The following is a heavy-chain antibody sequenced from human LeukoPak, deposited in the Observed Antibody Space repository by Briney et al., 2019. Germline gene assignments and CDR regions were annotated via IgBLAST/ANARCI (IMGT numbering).Heavy chain of an antibody. CDR3: ARLPHCSDSMRCYVGDQHMDV. CDR2: IDHSGST. CDR1: GYSISYGYY. Sequence: SETLSLTCTVAGYSISYGYYWGWIRQPPGKGLECIGSIDHSGSTSYNPSLKSRVTISVDTSKNRFSLKVNSVTAADTAVYYCARLPHCSDSMRCYVGDQHMDVWGKGTTVAVSS. V-gene: IGHV4-38-2*02. J-gene: IGHJ6*03. D-gene: IGHD2-15*01.